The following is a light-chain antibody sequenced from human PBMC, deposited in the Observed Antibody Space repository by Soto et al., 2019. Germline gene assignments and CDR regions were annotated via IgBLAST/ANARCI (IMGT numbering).Light chain of an antibody. CDR2: AAS. V-gene: IGKV1-39*01. CDR1: QSISNF. CDR3: QQSYSTPRT. J-gene: IGKJ1*01. Sequence: IQMTQSPSSMSASVGDRVTITCRASQSISNFLNCYQQKPGKAPNLLIYAASSFQSGVPSRFSGSGSGTDFTLTISSLQPEDFATYYCQQSYSTPRTFGQGTKLEIK.